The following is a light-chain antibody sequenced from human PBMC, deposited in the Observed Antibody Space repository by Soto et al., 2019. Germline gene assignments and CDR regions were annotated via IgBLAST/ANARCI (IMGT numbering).Light chain of an antibody. CDR3: SSYTSSSTLYV. CDR2: GVS. CDR1: SSDVGGYNY. V-gene: IGLV2-14*01. Sequence: QSALTQAASVSGSPGQSITMSCTGTSSDVGGYNYVSWYQQHPGKAPKLMIYGVSNRPSGVANRFSGSKSGNTASLTISGLQAEDEADYYCSSYTSSSTLYVFGTGTKLTV. J-gene: IGLJ1*01.